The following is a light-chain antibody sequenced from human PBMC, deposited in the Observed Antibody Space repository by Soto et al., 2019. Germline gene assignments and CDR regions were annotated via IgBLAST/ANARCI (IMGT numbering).Light chain of an antibody. J-gene: IGLJ2*01. CDR3: LLYMGSGISV. CDR2: NTD. V-gene: IGLV8-61*01. CDR1: FGSVSRSSY. Sequence: QTVVTQEPSFSVSPGGTVTLTCGLSFGSVSRSSYPSWYQQTPGQAPRTLIYNTDTRSSGVPDRFSGSILGNKAALTITGAQADDDSVYYCLLYMGSGISVFGGGTKLTVL.